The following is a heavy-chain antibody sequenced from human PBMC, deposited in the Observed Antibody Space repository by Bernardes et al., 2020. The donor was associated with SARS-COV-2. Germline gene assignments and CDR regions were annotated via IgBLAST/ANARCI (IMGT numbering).Heavy chain of an antibody. CDR2: ISQDGSER. CDR3: ARDTSATCGLDV. J-gene: IGHJ3*01. D-gene: IGHD2-15*01. Sequence: VGSLRLSCAASGFAISTYWMNWVRQAPGKGLEWVANISQDGSERHHVDSVRGRFTISRDNSKNSLYLQMDSLRAEDTAVYYCARDTSATCGLDVWGQGTMVTVSS. V-gene: IGHV3-7*03. CDR1: GFAISTYW.